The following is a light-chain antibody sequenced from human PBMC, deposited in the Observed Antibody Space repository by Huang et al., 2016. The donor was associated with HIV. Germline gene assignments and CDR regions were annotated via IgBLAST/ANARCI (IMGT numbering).Light chain of an antibody. CDR1: QSIGTY. V-gene: IGKV3-11*01. CDR3: QQRSKWPLT. Sequence: EIVLTQSPVTLSLSPGDRATLSCRASQSIGTYLAWYQQKSGQAPRLLIYDVSNRAAGVPDRFSASGSETDFTLTIASLDPDDFAIYHCQQRSKWPLTFGGGTKVEMK. J-gene: IGKJ4*01. CDR2: DVS.